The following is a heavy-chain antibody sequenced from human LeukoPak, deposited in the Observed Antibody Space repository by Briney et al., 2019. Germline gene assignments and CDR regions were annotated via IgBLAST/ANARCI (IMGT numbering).Heavy chain of an antibody. D-gene: IGHD1-26*01. CDR1: GFNFATYW. J-gene: IGHJ4*02. CDR3: ARDKIVGPTTLDY. V-gene: IGHV3-7*01. Sequence: PGGSLRLSCAATGFNFATYWMSWVRQTPEKGLEWVANIKQDGYEKYYVDSVKGRFTISRDNAKNSLYLQMNSLRADDTAIYYCARDKIVGPTTLDYWGQGTLVTVSS. CDR2: IKQDGYEK.